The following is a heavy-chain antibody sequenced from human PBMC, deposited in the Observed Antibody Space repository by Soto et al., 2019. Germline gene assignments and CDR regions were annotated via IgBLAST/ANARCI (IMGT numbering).Heavy chain of an antibody. J-gene: IGHJ5*02. V-gene: IGHV4-34*01. CDR3: AREGWNYAFSWFDP. Sequence: SETLSLTCAVYGGSVNGYYWNWIRQPPGKGLEWIGEINHTGGTHYNPSLKSRVTMSVDTSKNQFSLRLSSVTAADTAVYYCAREGWNYAFSWFDPWGQGTLVTVSS. CDR2: INHTGGT. CDR1: GGSVNGYY. D-gene: IGHD1-7*01.